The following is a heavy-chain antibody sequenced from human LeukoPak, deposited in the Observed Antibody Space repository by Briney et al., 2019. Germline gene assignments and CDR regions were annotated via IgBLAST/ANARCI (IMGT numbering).Heavy chain of an antibody. CDR1: GYTFTSYG. CDR3: ARDSGDYSKTYYFDY. Sequence: WASVKVSCKASGYTFTSYGISWVRQAPGQGLEWMGWISAYNGNTNYAQKLQGRVTMTTDTSTSTAYVELRSLRSDDTAVYYCARDSGDYSKTYYFDYWGQGTLVTVSS. V-gene: IGHV1-18*01. CDR2: ISAYNGNT. J-gene: IGHJ4*02. D-gene: IGHD4-11*01.